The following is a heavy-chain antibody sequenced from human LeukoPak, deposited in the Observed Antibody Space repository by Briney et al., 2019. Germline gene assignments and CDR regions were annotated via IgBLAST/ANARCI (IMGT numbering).Heavy chain of an antibody. CDR1: GGSISSYY. J-gene: IGHJ4*02. V-gene: IGHV4-59*08. CDR2: IYYSGST. CDR3: ARHQLIFYCSSTSCYRSSFDY. D-gene: IGHD2-2*01. Sequence: SETLSLTCTVSGGSISSYYWSWIRQPPGKGLEWIGYIYYSGSTYYNPSLKSRVTISVDTSKNQFSLKLSSVTAADTAVYYCARHQLIFYCSSTSCYRSSFDYWGQGTLVTVSS.